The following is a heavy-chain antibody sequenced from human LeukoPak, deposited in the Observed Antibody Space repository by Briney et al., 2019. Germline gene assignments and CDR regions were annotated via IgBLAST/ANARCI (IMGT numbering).Heavy chain of an antibody. CDR3: ARGGRATVTKFDY. J-gene: IGHJ4*02. V-gene: IGHV1-69*01. D-gene: IGHD4-11*01. Sequence: VKVSXXXXGXXXSSYXMNWVRQAPGQGLEWMGGIIPIFGTANYAQKFQGRVTITADESTSTAYMELSSLRSEDTAVYYCARGGRATVTKFDYWGQGTLVTVSS. CDR2: IIPIFGTA. CDR1: GXXXSSYX.